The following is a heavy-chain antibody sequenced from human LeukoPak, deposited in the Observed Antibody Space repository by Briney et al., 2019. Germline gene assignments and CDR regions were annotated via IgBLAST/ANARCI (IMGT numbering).Heavy chain of an antibody. Sequence: SETLSLTCAVYGGSFSGYYWSWIRQPPGKGLEWIGEINHSGSTNYNPSLKSRVTISVDTSKNQFSLKLSSVTAADTAVYYCARGGGVTAARNPFDYWGQGTLVTVSS. D-gene: IGHD6-6*01. CDR2: INHSGST. J-gene: IGHJ4*02. CDR1: GGSFSGYY. CDR3: ARGGGVTAARNPFDY. V-gene: IGHV4-34*01.